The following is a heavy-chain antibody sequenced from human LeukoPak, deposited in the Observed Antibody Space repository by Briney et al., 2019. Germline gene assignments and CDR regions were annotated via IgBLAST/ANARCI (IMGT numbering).Heavy chain of an antibody. CDR1: GYTFTSYY. D-gene: IGHD3-22*01. J-gene: IGHJ3*02. Sequence: GASVKVSCKASGYTFTSYYMHWVRQAPGQGLEWMGIINPSGGSTSYAQKFQGRVTMTRDTSTSTVYMELSSLRSEDTAVYYCARDITMIVVVITTGPEGAFDIWGQGTMVTVSS. V-gene: IGHV1-46*01. CDR3: ARDITMIVVVITTGPEGAFDI. CDR2: INPSGGST.